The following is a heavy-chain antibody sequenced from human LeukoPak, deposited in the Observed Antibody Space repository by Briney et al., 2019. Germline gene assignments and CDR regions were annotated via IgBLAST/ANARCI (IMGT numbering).Heavy chain of an antibody. V-gene: IGHV4-39*01. CDR2: IYYSGNT. Sequence: SETLSLTCTVSGGSIDRSSYYWGWIRQPPGKGLEWIGSIYYSGNTYYNSSLKSRITISVNTTKNQVALKLSSVTAADTAVYYCARVRGPDGWFAPWGQGTLVSVSS. CDR3: ARVRGPDGWFAP. CDR1: GGSIDRSSYY. J-gene: IGHJ5*02.